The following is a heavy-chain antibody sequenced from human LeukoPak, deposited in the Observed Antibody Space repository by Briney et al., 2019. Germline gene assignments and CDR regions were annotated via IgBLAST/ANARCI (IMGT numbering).Heavy chain of an antibody. Sequence: SVKVSCKASGGTFSSYAISWVRQAPGQGLEWMGRIIPILGIANYAQKFQGRVTITADKSTSTAYMELSSLRSEDTAVYYCARSDRYYDSSGLDYWGQGTLVTVSS. V-gene: IGHV1-69*04. CDR2: IIPILGIA. CDR3: ARSDRYYDSSGLDY. D-gene: IGHD3-22*01. J-gene: IGHJ4*02. CDR1: GGTFSSYA.